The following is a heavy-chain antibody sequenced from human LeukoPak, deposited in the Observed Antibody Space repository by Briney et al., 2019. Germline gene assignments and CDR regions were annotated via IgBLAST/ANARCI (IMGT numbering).Heavy chain of an antibody. CDR3: ARAPIVGALY. V-gene: IGHV4-30-2*01. J-gene: IGHJ4*02. CDR2: IYHSGST. CDR1: GGSISSGGYY. Sequence: SQTLSLTCTVSGGSISSGGYYWSWIRQPPGKGLEWIGYIYHSGSTYYNPSLKSRVTISVDRSKNQFSLKLSSVTAADTAVYYCARAPIVGALYWGQGTLVTVSS. D-gene: IGHD1-26*01.